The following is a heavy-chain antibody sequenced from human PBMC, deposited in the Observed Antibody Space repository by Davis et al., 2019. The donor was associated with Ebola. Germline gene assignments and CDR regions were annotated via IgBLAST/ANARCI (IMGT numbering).Heavy chain of an antibody. CDR3: ARHIVVVPAARGGDAFDI. V-gene: IGHV5-10-1*01. CDR1: GYSFTSYW. D-gene: IGHD2-2*01. J-gene: IGHJ3*02. CDR2: IDPSDSYT. Sequence: GESLKISCKGSGYSFTSYWISWVRQMPGKGLEWMGRIDPSDSYTNYSPSFQGHVTISADKSISTAYLQWSSLKASDTAMYYCARHIVVVPAARGGDAFDIWGQGTMVTVSS.